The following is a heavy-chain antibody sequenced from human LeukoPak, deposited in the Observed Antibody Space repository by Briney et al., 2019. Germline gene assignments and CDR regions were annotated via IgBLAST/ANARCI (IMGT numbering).Heavy chain of an antibody. CDR2: IDPSDSYT. CDR3: ARQVGGNSPLVY. CDR1: GYSFTSYW. D-gene: IGHD4-23*01. V-gene: IGHV5-10-1*01. J-gene: IGHJ4*02. Sequence: HGESLKISCKGSGYSFTSYWISWVRQMPGKGLEWMGRIDPSDSYTNYSPSFQGHVTISADKSISTAYLQWSSLKASDTAMYYCARQVGGNSPLVYWGQGTLVTVSS.